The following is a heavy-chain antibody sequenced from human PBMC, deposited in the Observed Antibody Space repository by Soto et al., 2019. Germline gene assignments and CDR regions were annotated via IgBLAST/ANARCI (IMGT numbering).Heavy chain of an antibody. Sequence: SETMSLTCTVSAGSISTYYWTWIRLPPGKGLEWIGYISFSGSTKYNPSLKSRVTMSLDTSKNQFSLNLRSVTAADTAVYYCARPARRESVGTFDIWGQGTEVTVSS. V-gene: IGHV4-59*08. CDR3: ARPARRESVGTFDI. CDR1: AGSISTYY. J-gene: IGHJ3*02. CDR2: ISFSGST. D-gene: IGHD3-10*01.